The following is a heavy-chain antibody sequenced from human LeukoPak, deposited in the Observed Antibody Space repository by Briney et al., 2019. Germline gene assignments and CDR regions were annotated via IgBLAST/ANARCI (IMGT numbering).Heavy chain of an antibody. CDR3: ARLSGRDYYFDY. CDR1: GGSISSTSSY. D-gene: IGHD3-10*01. V-gene: IGHV4-39*01. J-gene: IGHJ4*02. CDR2: IYYSGST. Sequence: PSETLSLTCTVSGGSISSTSSYWGWIRQPPGKGLEWIANIYYSGSTYYNSSLKSRVTISVETSKNQFSLNLRSVTAADTAVYYCARLSGRDYYFDYWGQGTLVTVSS.